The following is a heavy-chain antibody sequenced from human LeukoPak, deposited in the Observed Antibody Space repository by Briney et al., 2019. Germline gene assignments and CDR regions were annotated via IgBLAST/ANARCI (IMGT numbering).Heavy chain of an antibody. CDR3: ARGGSRAVTAVIVDY. V-gene: IGHV4-59*01. CDR1: GGSISSYY. J-gene: IGHJ4*02. CDR2: IYYNGNT. Sequence: SETLSLTCTVSGGSISSYYWSWIRQPPGKGLEWIGYIYYNGNTNYNPSLKSRASISIDTSKQQFSLRLSSVTAADTAIYYCARGGSRAVTAVIVDYWGQGNLVTVSP. D-gene: IGHD4-17*01.